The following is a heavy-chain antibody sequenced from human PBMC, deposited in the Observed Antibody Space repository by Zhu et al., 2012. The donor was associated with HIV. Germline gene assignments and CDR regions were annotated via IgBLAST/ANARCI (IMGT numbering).Heavy chain of an antibody. Sequence: QVQLVQSGSELKKPGASVKVSCKASGYTFTTYAINWVRQAPGQGLEWMGWINTNTGNPTYGQGFTGRFVFSLDTSVSTAYLQISSLKAEDTAVYYCARRRMVRGXLSVPYNWFDPWGQGTLVTVSS. V-gene: IGHV7-4-1*02. J-gene: IGHJ5*02. CDR3: ARRRMVRGXLSVPYNWFDP. CDR2: INTNTGNP. CDR1: GYTFTTYA. D-gene: IGHD3-10*01.